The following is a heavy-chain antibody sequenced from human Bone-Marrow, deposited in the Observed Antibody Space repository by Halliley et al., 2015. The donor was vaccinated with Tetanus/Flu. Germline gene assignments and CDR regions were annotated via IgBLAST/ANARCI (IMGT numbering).Heavy chain of an antibody. CDR3: ARGLGMDV. CDR1: GGSISSSSYY. D-gene: IGHD3-16*01. J-gene: IGHJ6*02. CDR2: IYDSGRT. V-gene: IGHV4-39*01. Sequence: TLSLTCTVSGGSISSSSYYWGWIRQPPGKGLEWIGSIYDSGRTYYNPSLKSRVTISVDTSKNQFSLKLSSVTAADTAAYYCARGLGMDVWGQGTTVTVSS.